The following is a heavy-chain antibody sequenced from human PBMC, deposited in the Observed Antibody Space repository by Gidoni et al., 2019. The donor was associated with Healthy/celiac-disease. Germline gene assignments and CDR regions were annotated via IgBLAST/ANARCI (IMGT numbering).Heavy chain of an antibody. CDR3: ARRGVTTFDL. D-gene: IGHD4-17*01. CDR2: IYTSGST. J-gene: IGHJ2*01. V-gene: IGHV4-61*02. Sequence: QVQLQESGPGLVKPSPTLSLTRTVSGCSISSGSYYWSWIRQPAGKGLEWIGRIYTSGSTNYNPSLKSRVTISVDTSKNQFSLKLSSVTAADTAVYYCARRGVTTFDLWGRGTLVTVSS. CDR1: GCSISSGSYY.